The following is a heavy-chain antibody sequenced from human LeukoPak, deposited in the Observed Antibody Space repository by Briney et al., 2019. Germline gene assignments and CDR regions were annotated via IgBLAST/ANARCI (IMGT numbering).Heavy chain of an antibody. Sequence: GGSLRLSCAASGFTFSNSAMNWVRQVPGKGLEWVSSVDYDSSHIYYAASVRGRFTISRDNARNSVYLQMNSLRVEDTAVYYCARDPLRYLRVGHYDYWGQGTLVAVSS. CDR1: GFTFSNSA. CDR2: VDYDSSHI. D-gene: IGHD3-9*01. J-gene: IGHJ4*02. CDR3: ARDPLRYLRVGHYDY. V-gene: IGHV3-21*01.